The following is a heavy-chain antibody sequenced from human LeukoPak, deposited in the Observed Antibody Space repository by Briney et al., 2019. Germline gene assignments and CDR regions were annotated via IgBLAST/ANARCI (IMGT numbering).Heavy chain of an antibody. CDR1: GFTFSSYG. CDR3: AKLGIVVVPAASFDY. V-gene: IGHV3-33*06. Sequence: GRSLRLSCAASGFTFSSYGMHWVRQAPGKGLEWVAVIWYDGSNKYYADSVKGRFTISRDNSKNTLYLQMNSLRAEDTAVYYCAKLGIVVVPAASFDYWGQGTLVTVSS. J-gene: IGHJ4*02. CDR2: IWYDGSNK. D-gene: IGHD2-2*01.